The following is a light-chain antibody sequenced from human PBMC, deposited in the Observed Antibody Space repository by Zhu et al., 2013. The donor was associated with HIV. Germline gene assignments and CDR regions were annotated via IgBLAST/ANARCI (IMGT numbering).Light chain of an antibody. J-gene: IGLJ1*01. CDR3: CSYAGSFTNV. CDR1: SSDVENYNL. CDR2: EDK. Sequence: QSALTQPASVSGSPGQSITISCTGTSSDVENYNLVSWYQQHPGKAPRLLIYEDKKRPSGVSNRFSGSKSGNTASLTISGLQAEDEADYHCCSYAGSFTNVFGTGTKVTVL. V-gene: IGLV2-23*01.